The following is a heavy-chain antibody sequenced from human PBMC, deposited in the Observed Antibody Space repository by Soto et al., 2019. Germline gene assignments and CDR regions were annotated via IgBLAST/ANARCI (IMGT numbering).Heavy chain of an antibody. CDR1: GFTFSSYW. V-gene: IGHV3-74*01. D-gene: IGHD2-2*01. J-gene: IGHJ4*02. CDR3: ARSRYCSSTSCPKFDY. Sequence: SLRLSCAASGFTFSSYWMHWVRQAPGKGLVWVSRINSDGSSTSYADSVKGRFTISRDNAKNTLYLQMNSLRAEDTAVYYCARSRYCSSTSCPKFDYWGQGTLVTVSS. CDR2: INSDGSST.